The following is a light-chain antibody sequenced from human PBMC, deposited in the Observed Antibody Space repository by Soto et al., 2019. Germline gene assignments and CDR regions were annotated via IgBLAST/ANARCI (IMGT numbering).Light chain of an antibody. CDR2: EDV. CDR1: SSDVGKYNL. V-gene: IGLV2-23*01. CDR3: CSYAGGTSVV. Sequence: QSALTQPASVSGSPGQSITISCTGTSSDVGKYNLVSWYQHHPGKAPKLMIYEDVERPSGISNRFSGSKSGNTASLTISGLRTEDEADYYCCSYAGGTSVVFGGGTKVTVL. J-gene: IGLJ2*01.